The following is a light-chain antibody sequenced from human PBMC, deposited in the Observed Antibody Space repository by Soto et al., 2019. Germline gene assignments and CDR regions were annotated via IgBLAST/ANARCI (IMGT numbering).Light chain of an antibody. V-gene: IGKV1-39*01. J-gene: IGKJ3*01. CDR2: AAS. CDR3: QQSYSTPHT. CDR1: EDINNY. Sequence: DIQMTQSPSSLSASIGDRVTLTCRATEDINNYLAWFQQKPGKVPKLLIYAASSLQSGVPSRFSGSGSGTDFTLTISSLQPEDFATYYCQQSYSTPHTFGPGTKVDIK.